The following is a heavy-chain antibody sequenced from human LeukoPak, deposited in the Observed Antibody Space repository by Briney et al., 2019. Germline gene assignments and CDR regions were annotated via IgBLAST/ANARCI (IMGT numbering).Heavy chain of an antibody. CDR1: GGSISSGDYY. CDR2: IYHSGST. Sequence: SETLSLTCTVSGGSISSGDYYWSWIRQPPGKGLEWIGYIYHSGSTYYNPSLKSRVTISVDRSKNQFSLKLSSVTAADTAVYYCARDLGRPRVRFLEWIQSMDVWGKGTTVTVSS. V-gene: IGHV4-30-4*01. CDR3: ARDLGRPRVRFLEWIQSMDV. J-gene: IGHJ6*03. D-gene: IGHD3-3*01.